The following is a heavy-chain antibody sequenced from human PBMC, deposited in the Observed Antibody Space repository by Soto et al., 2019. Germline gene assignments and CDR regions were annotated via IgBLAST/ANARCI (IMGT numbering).Heavy chain of an antibody. J-gene: IGHJ4*02. CDR2: IRSKAYGGTT. CDR3: TNNGISGWYGRIDY. CDR1: GFTFGDYA. Sequence: EVQLVESGGGLVQPGRSLRLSCTASGFTFGDYAMSWFRKAPGKGLEWVGFIRSKAYGGTTEYAASVKGRFSISRDDSKSIAYLQMNSLKTEDTAVYYCTNNGISGWYGRIDYWGQGTLVTVSS. V-gene: IGHV3-49*03. D-gene: IGHD6-19*01.